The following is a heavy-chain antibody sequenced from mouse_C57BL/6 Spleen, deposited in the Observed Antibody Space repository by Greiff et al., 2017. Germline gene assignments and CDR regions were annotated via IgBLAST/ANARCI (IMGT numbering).Heavy chain of an antibody. CDR2: ISSGSSTI. V-gene: IGHV5-17*01. CDR1: GFTFSDYG. J-gene: IGHJ2*02. D-gene: IGHD1-1*01. CDR3: ASEYYYASSPYFDY. Sequence: EVKLVESGGGLVKPGGSLKLSCAASGFTFSDYGMHWVRQAPEKGLEWVAYISSGSSTIYYADTVKGRFTISRDNAKNTLFLQMTSLRSEDTAMYYCASEYYYASSPYFDYWGQGASLTVSS.